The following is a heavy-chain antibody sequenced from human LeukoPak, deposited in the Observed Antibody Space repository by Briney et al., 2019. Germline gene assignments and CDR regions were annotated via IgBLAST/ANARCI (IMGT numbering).Heavy chain of an antibody. CDR1: GGSISSYY. CDR2: INHSGST. D-gene: IGHD5-24*01. Sequence: PSETLSLTCTVSGGSISSYYWSWIRQPPGKGLEWIGEINHSGSTNYNPSLKSRVTISVDTSKNQFSLKQSSVTAADTAVYYCARGRGLFDPWGQGTLVTVSS. V-gene: IGHV4-34*01. CDR3: ARGRGLFDP. J-gene: IGHJ5*02.